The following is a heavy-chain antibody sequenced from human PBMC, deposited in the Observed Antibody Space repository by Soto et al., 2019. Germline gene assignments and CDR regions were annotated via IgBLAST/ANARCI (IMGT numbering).Heavy chain of an antibody. CDR1: CGSISSSY. D-gene: IGHD3-3*01. CDR2: IYYTVST. V-gene: IGHV4-59*01. CDR3: ARHYDFWSGYYDY. J-gene: IGHJ4*02. Sequence: SETLSLTSTVSCGSISSSYWSWSRQPPGKPLEWIGYIYYTVSTSYNPSLKSRVIILEDRSKNQFSLKLSSVTAADTAVYYCARHYDFWSGYYDYWGQGTLVTVSS.